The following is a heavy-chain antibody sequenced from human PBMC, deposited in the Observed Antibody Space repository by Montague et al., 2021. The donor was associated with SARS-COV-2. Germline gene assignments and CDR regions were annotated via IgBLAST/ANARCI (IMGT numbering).Heavy chain of an antibody. V-gene: IGHV4-59*01. J-gene: IGHJ5*02. CDR2: IYYNGTT. Sequence: SESLSLTCTVSGGSISSYYWSWIRQPPGKGLEWIGYIYYNGTTNYSPSLKGRVTISVDTSKNQFSLEMNSVTAADTAVYYCARERRYQLVSGWFDPGGKGTRVPSPQ. D-gene: IGHD2-2*01. CDR3: ARERRYQLVSGWFDP. CDR1: GGSISSYY.